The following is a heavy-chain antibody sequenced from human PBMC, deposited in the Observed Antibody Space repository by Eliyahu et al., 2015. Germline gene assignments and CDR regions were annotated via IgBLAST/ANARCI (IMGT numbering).Heavy chain of an antibody. Sequence: QVQLVQSGPEVKKPGTSVRVSCKASGFTFSRSTIQWGGKGRGQPLEWIGGSVVGSDNTNYAQKFQERVIISRDMFTNTVYMELRSLTSEDTAVYYCAAEANDSGDYGVGPWGQGTLVTVSS. CDR2: SVVGSDNT. J-gene: IGHJ5*02. V-gene: IGHV1-58*02. CDR1: GFTFSRST. D-gene: IGHD4-17*01. CDR3: AAEANDSGDYGVGP.